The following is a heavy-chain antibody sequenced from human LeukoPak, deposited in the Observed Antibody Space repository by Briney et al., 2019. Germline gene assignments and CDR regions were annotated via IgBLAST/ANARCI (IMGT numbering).Heavy chain of an antibody. J-gene: IGHJ3*02. CDR2: IWYDGSNK. V-gene: IGHV3-33*01. D-gene: IGHD1-26*01. CDR1: GFTFSSYG. CDR3: ARGSSVGATVEAFEI. Sequence: GGPLRLSCAASGFTFSSYGMHWVRQAPGKGLEWVAVIWYDGSNKYHADSVKGRFTISRDNSKNTLYLEMNSLRAEDTAVYYCARGSSVGATVEAFEIWGQGTMVTVSS.